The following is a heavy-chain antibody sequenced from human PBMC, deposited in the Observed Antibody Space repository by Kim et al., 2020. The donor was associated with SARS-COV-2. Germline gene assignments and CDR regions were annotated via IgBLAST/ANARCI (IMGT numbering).Heavy chain of an antibody. J-gene: IGHJ4*02. D-gene: IGHD3-16*01. V-gene: IGHV3-74*01. CDR2: ITSDSSTT. CDR3: GRDNMGSIDY. CDR1: GFSFSDSW. Sequence: GGSLRLSCAASGFSFSDSWMHWVRQTPGKGLVWVSLITSDSSTTTHADSVKGRFTTSRDNAKNTLYLQMNSLRAEDTAVYYCGRDNMGSIDYWGQGTLVT.